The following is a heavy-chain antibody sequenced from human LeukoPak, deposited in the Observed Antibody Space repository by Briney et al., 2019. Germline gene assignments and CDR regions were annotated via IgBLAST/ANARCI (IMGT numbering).Heavy chain of an antibody. J-gene: IGHJ4*02. D-gene: IGHD6-19*01. CDR2: ISAYNGNT. CDR3: ARDGQQWLVGDY. V-gene: IGHV1-18*03. Sequence: ASVKVSCKASGYTFTSYGISWVRQAPGQGLEWMGRISAYNGNTNYAQKLQGRVTMTTDTSTSTAYMELRSLRSDDMAVYYCARDGQQWLVGDYWGQGTLVTVSS. CDR1: GYTFTSYG.